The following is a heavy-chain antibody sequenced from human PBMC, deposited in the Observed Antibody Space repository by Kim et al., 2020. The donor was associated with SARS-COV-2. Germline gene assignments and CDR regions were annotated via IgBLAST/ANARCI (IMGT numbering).Heavy chain of an antibody. D-gene: IGHD6-19*01. Sequence: GGSLRLSCSASGFTFSNYDMPWVRKSPERGLEWVATISGNGVRTYYAESVKGRFTISRDNSKNTLYLQMNSLRAEDTAMYYCVTPGLAVAGTLDSWGQGTLLTVSS. CDR1: GFTFSNYD. CDR3: VTPGLAVAGTLDS. J-gene: IGHJ5*01. V-gene: IGHV3-23*01. CDR2: ISGNGVRT.